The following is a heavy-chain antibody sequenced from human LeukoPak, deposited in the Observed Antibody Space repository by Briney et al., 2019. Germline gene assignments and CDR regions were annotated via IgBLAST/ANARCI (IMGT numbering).Heavy chain of an antibody. D-gene: IGHD5-24*01. CDR3: AVLEMATKRDIGY. CDR2: IIPIFGTA. Sequence: SVKVSCKASGGTFSSYAISWVRQAPGQGLEWMGGIIPIFGTANYAQKFQGRVAITTDESTSTAYMELSGLRSEDTAVYYCAVLEMATKRDIGYWGQGTLVTVSS. CDR1: GGTFSSYA. J-gene: IGHJ4*02. V-gene: IGHV1-69*05.